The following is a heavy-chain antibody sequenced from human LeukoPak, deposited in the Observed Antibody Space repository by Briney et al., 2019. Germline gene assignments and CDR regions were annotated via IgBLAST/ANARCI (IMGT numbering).Heavy chain of an antibody. V-gene: IGHV3-48*04. J-gene: IGHJ3*02. CDR3: AKDIGRGYSGYGSVGAFDI. CDR2: ISSSSSTI. D-gene: IGHD5-12*01. CDR1: GFTFSNYA. Sequence: GGSLRLSCAASGFTFSNYAMYWVRQAPGKGLEWVSYISSSSSTIYYADSVKGRFTTSRDNAKNSLYLQMNSLRAEDMALYYCAKDIGRGYSGYGSVGAFDIWGQGTMVTVSS.